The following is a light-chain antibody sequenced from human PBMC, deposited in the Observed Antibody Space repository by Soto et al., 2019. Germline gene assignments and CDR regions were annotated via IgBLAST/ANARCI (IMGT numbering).Light chain of an antibody. CDR1: SGSVSTSYY. Sequence: QTVVTQEPSFSVSLGRTVTLTCGLTSGSVSTSYYPSWYQQTPGRAPRTLIYNTDKRSSGVPDRFSGSIVGNKAALTITGAQADDECDYYCALYMGGGVWVIGGGTKLTVL. CDR3: ALYMGGGVWV. J-gene: IGLJ3*02. V-gene: IGLV8-61*01. CDR2: NTD.